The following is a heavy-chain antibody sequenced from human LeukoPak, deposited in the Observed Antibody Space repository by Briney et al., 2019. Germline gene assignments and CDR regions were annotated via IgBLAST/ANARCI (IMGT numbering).Heavy chain of an antibody. V-gene: IGHV1-69*13. J-gene: IGHJ4*02. Sequence: ASVKVSCKASGGTFSSYAISWVRQAPGQGLEWMGGIIPIFGTANYAQKFQGRVTITADESTSTAYMELSSLRSEDTAVYYCASPPEDIYSGTPHYFDYWGQGTLVTVSS. CDR1: GGTFSSYA. CDR3: ASPPEDIYSGTPHYFDY. D-gene: IGHD1-26*01. CDR2: IIPIFGTA.